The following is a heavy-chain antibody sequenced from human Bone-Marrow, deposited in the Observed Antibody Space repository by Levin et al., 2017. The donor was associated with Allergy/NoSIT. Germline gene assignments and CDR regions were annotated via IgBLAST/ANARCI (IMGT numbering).Heavy chain of an antibody. CDR2: SSAYNGKT. Sequence: GESLKISCEASGYTFTSYVISWVRQAPGQGPEWLGWSSAYNGKTKYAQNFQGRATMTTDRTTSTAYMELRSLISDDTAVYYCARENYDSSGYYLHFDSWGQGTLVTVSS. CDR1: GYTFTSYV. V-gene: IGHV1-18*01. J-gene: IGHJ4*02. CDR3: ARENYDSSGYYLHFDS. D-gene: IGHD3-22*01.